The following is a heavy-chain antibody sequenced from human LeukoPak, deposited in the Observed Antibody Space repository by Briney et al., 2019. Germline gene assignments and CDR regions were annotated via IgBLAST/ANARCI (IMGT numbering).Heavy chain of an antibody. V-gene: IGHV3-21*01. CDR2: ISSSSSYI. CDR3: ARAEDIAVAGNYGMDV. Sequence: GGSLRLSCAASGFTFSSYSMNWVRQAPGKGLEWVSSISSSSSYIYYADSVKGRFTISRDNAKNSLYLQMNSLRAEDTAVYYCARAEDIAVAGNYGMDVWGQGTTVTGSS. J-gene: IGHJ6*02. D-gene: IGHD6-19*01. CDR1: GFTFSSYS.